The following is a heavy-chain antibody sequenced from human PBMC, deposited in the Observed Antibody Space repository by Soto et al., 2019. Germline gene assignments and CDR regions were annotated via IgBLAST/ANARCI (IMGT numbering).Heavy chain of an antibody. CDR2: IYWNDEQ. D-gene: IGHD6-13*01. CDR1: GFSLTSGVVG. J-gene: IGHJ6*02. CDR3: AHRLPGPSGYDV. V-gene: IGHV2-5*01. Sequence: QITLKESGPTLVKPTQTLTLTCTFSGFSLTSGVVGVGWIRQPPGEALEWLALIYWNDEQYYNPSLRNRITITRDTSKNQVVLTMTNMDPVDTATYYCAHRLPGPSGYDVWGQGTTVTVS.